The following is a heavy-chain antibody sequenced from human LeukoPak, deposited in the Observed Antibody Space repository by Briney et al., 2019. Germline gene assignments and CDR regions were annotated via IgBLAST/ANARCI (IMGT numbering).Heavy chain of an antibody. J-gene: IGHJ4*02. CDR2: ISDDGSNK. V-gene: IGHV3-30*18. CDR3: AKGLSSWYPYYFDY. CDR1: GITFSSYV. Sequence: PGRSLRLSCVASGITFSSYVMHWVRQAPGKGLEWVAVISDDGSNKYNADSVKGRFTISRDNSKNTLYLQMNSLRAEDTAVCYCAKGLSSWYPYYFDYWGQGTLVTVSS. D-gene: IGHD6-13*01.